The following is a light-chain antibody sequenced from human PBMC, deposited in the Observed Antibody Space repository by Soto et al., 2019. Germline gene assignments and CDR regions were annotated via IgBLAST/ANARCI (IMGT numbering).Light chain of an antibody. CDR3: QQYENYWT. CDR1: QDIGTW. V-gene: IGKV1-12*01. Sequence: DIQMTQSPSSVSASVGDRVTITCRASQDIGTWLAWYQQKPGKAPKLLIFGPSRLHSGVPSRFSGSGSGTDFTLTISSLRPEDFATYYCQQYENYWTFGQGTKVDIK. CDR2: GPS. J-gene: IGKJ1*01.